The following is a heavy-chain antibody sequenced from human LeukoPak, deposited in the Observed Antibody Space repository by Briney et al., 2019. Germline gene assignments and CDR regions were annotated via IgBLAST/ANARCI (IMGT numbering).Heavy chain of an antibody. CDR2: IYYSGST. Sequence: SETLPLTCTVSGGSISSYYWSWIRQSPGKGLEWIGYIYYSGSTNYNPSLKSRVTISVDTSKNQFSLKLSSVTAADTAVYYCARHPKDSSSWYSFDYWGQGTLVTVSS. D-gene: IGHD6-13*01. CDR3: ARHPKDSSSWYSFDY. CDR1: GGSISSYY. J-gene: IGHJ4*02. V-gene: IGHV4-59*08.